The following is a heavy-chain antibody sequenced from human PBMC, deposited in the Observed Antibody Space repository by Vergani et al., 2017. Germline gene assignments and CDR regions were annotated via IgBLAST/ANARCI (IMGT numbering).Heavy chain of an antibody. V-gene: IGHV1-18*04. J-gene: IGHJ6*03. CDR1: GYTFTSYY. Sequence: VQLVQSGAEVKKPGASVKVSCKASGYTFTSYYMHWVRQAPGQGLEWLGWISGYDGKTKYVEKLQGRITVTIDTSTNSAYMELRGLRSDDTAVYYCARGGSIAAPSYLYYFYMDVWGKGTSVTVSS. CDR2: ISGYDGKT. D-gene: IGHD6-6*01. CDR3: ARGGSIAAPSYLYYFYMDV.